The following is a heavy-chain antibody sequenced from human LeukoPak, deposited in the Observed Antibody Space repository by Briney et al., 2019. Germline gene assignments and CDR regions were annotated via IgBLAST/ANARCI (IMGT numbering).Heavy chain of an antibody. CDR2: ISGSGGST. V-gene: IGHV3-23*01. CDR3: ATQNDFYCSGGSCYVLDPDAFDI. J-gene: IGHJ3*02. Sequence: GWSLRLSCAASGFTFSRYTLSGLRQAPGRELDGVSAISGSGGSTYYADSVKGRFTISRDNSKNTLYLQMNSLRAEDTALYYCATQNDFYCSGGSCYVLDPDAFDIWGQGTVVTVSS. D-gene: IGHD2-15*01. CDR1: GFTFSRYT.